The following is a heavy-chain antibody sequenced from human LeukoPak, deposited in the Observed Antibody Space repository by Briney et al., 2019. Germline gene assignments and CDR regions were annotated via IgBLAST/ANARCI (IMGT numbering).Heavy chain of an antibody. CDR2: IKQDGSEK. CDR3: ARDGGYDYVWGSYRYTGAFDI. J-gene: IGHJ3*02. V-gene: IGHV3-7*01. CDR1: GFTFSSYW. Sequence: PGGSLRLSCAASGFTFSSYWMSWVRQAPGKGLEWVANIKQDGSEKYYVDSVKGRFTISRDNAKNSLYLQMNSLRAEDTAVYYCARDGGYDYVWGSYRYTGAFDIWGQGTMVTVSS. D-gene: IGHD3-16*02.